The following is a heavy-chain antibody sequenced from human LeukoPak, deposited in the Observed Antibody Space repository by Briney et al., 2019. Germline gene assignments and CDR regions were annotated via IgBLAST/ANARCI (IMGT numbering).Heavy chain of an antibody. D-gene: IGHD1-7*01. CDR3: ARILLTGTGRGYSDY. Sequence: PGGSLRLSCAASSFTPSSHGMAWVRQAPGQGLEWISTIHSSATSTYYADSVKGRFTISRDNSMNPFFLQMNGLRAEDTALYYCARILLTGTGRGYSDYWGQGVLVTVSS. J-gene: IGHJ4*02. CDR2: IHSSATST. V-gene: IGHV3-23*05. CDR1: SFTPSSHG.